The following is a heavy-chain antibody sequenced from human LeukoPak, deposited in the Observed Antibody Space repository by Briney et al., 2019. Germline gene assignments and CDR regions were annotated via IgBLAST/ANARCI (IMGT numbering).Heavy chain of an antibody. CDR2: INHSGST. CDR1: GGSFSGYY. Sequence: PSETLSLTCAVYGGSFSGYYWSWIRQPPGKGLEWIGEINHSGSTNYNPSLKSRVTISVDTSKNQFPLKLSSVTAADTAVYYCARLAYNGDYVNYWGQGTLVTVSS. D-gene: IGHD4-17*01. J-gene: IGHJ4*02. CDR3: ARLAYNGDYVNY. V-gene: IGHV4-34*01.